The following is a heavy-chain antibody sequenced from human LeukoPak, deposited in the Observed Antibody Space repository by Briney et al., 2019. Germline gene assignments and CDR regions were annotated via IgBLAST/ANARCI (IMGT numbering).Heavy chain of an antibody. CDR3: ARRAAAGLNFDY. V-gene: IGHV3-30-3*01. CDR2: ISYDGSNK. Sequence: GRSLRLSCAASGFTFSSYAMHWVRQAPGKGLEWVAYISYDGSNKNYAHSVKGRFTISRDSSGNTLYLQMNSLRAEDTAVYYCARRAAAGLNFDYWGQGTLVTVSS. D-gene: IGHD6-13*01. J-gene: IGHJ4*02. CDR1: GFTFSSYA.